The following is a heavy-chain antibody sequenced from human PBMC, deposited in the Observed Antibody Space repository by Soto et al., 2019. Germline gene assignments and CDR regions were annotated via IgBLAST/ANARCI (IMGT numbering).Heavy chain of an antibody. CDR2: ISAYNDNT. CDR3: AREGYYYGSGSYSPPRYSGMDV. D-gene: IGHD3-10*01. CDR1: GYTFTNYG. Sequence: QIQLVQSGAEVKKAGASVKVSCKASGYTFTNYGISWVRQALGQGLEWMGWISAYNDNTNYAQKFQGRVTLTTDTSTRTAYMELRSLTSDDTAVYYCAREGYYYGSGSYSPPRYSGMDVWCQGTKVTVFS. J-gene: IGHJ6*02. V-gene: IGHV1-18*01.